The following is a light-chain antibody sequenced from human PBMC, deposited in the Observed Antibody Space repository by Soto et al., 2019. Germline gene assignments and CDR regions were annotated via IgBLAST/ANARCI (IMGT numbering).Light chain of an antibody. CDR2: GAS. CDR3: QQYNNWPPRT. V-gene: IGKV3-15*01. Sequence: EIVMTQSPATLSVSPGDRATLACRASQSIGSSLAWYQQKPGQAPRLLIYGASSRATGIPARFSGSGSGTEFTLTISSLQSEDFAVYYCQQYNNWPPRTFGQGTKVDIK. J-gene: IGKJ1*01. CDR1: QSIGSS.